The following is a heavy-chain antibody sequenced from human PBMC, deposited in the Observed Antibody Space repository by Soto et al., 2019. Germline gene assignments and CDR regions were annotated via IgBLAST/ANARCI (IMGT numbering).Heavy chain of an antibody. J-gene: IGHJ4*02. D-gene: IGHD2-15*01. CDR3: VRDPENDKGLLFDY. V-gene: IGHV3-23*01. CDR1: GFTFTNYA. CDR2: ISSRSDRR. Sequence: GGSLRLSCAASGFTFTNYAMGWVRQSPGKGLEWVSVISSRSDRRYDGDCMRGRITISRDNSKNTLFLEMNSLRVEDTAVYLCVRDPENDKGLLFDYWGLGTLVTVSS.